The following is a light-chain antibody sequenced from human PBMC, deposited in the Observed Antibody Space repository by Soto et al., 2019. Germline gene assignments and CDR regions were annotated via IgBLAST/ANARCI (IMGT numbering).Light chain of an antibody. CDR2: KAS. CDR3: QQHNSYWT. V-gene: IGKV1-5*03. J-gene: IGKJ1*01. Sequence: DIQMTQSPSTLSASVGDRVTITCRASQSISGWLAWYQQKPGKAPKLLIYKASSLESGVPSRFSGSGSGTEFTLTISSLQPDDFATYYCQQHNSYWTFGQGTKVEIK. CDR1: QSISGW.